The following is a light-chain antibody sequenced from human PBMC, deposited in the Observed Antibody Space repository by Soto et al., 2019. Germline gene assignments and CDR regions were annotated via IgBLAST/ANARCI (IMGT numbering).Light chain of an antibody. Sequence: EMGLTQCSANLSLTQGERATLSCRASQSVSSSYLAWYQQKPGQAPRLLIYGASSRATGIPDRFSGSGSGTDFTLTLSRLEPEDFAVYYCQQYGSSPLFTLGPGTKVD. CDR3: QQYGSSPLFT. J-gene: IGKJ3*01. V-gene: IGKV3-20*01. CDR1: QSVSSSY. CDR2: GAS.